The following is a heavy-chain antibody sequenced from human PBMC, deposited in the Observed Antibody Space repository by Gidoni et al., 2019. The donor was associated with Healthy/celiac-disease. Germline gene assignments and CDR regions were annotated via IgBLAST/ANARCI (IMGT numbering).Heavy chain of an antibody. V-gene: IGHV3-21*01. J-gene: IGHJ4*02. CDR1: GFTFSSHS. CDR3: ARDLGAAAGYKPFPFDY. Sequence: EVQLVESGGGLVKPGGSLRLSCAASGFTFSSHSMNWVRQAPGKGLEWVSSISSRSSYIYYADSVKGRFTISRDNAKNSLYLQMNSLRAEDTAVYYCARDLGAAAGYKPFPFDYWGQGTLVTVSS. CDR2: ISSRSSYI. D-gene: IGHD6-13*01.